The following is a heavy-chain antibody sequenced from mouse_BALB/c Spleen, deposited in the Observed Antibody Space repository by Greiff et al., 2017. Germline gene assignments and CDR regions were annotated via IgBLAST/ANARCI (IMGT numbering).Heavy chain of an antibody. V-gene: IGHV1-67*01. J-gene: IGHJ2*01. Sequence: QVQLQQSGPELVRPGVSVKISCKGSSYTFTDYAMHWVKQSHGQSLEWIGVISTYYGNTNYNQKFKGKATLTVDKSSSTAYMELARLTSEDSAVYYCARSGNYYDFDYWGQGTTLTVSS. CDR2: ISTYYGNT. CDR3: ARSGNYYDFDY. CDR1: SYTFTDYA. D-gene: IGHD2-1*01.